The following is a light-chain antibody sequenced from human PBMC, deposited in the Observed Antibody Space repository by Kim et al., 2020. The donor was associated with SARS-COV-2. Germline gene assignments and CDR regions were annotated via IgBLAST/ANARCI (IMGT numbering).Light chain of an antibody. CDR1: QSISSY. CDR3: QHSYTTPVT. Sequence: DIQMTQSPSSLSASVGDRVTITCRASQSISSYLNWYQQKPGKPPKLLIYAASSLQSGVPSRFSGSGSGTEFTLTISSLQPEDFATYFCQHSYTTPVTFGQGTRLEIK. CDR2: AAS. J-gene: IGKJ5*01. V-gene: IGKV1-39*01.